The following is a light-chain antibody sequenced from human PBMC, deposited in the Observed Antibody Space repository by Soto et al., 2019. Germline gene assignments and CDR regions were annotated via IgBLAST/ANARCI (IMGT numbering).Light chain of an antibody. V-gene: IGLV1-40*01. CDR3: QSYDSSLSGVV. CDR2: GNS. Sequence: QSVLTQPPSVSGAPGQRVTISCTGSSSNIGAGYDVHWYQQLPGTAPKLLIYGNSNRPSGVPHRFSGSKSGTSASLAITGLQADDEADYYCQSYDSSLSGVVFGGRTKLTVL. J-gene: IGLJ2*01. CDR1: SSNIGAGYD.